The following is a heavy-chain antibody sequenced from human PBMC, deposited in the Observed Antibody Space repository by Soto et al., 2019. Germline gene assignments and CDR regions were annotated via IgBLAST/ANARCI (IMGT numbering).Heavy chain of an antibody. D-gene: IGHD3-22*01. CDR2: ISAYNGNT. Sequence: GASVKVSCKASGYTFTSYGISWVRQAPGQGLEWMGWISAYNGNTNYAQKLQGRVTMTTDTSTSTAYMELRSLRSDDTAVYYCARAENYYDSSGYYYPGNWGQGTLVTVS. CDR1: GYTFTSYG. V-gene: IGHV1-18*01. CDR3: ARAENYYDSSGYYYPGN. J-gene: IGHJ4*02.